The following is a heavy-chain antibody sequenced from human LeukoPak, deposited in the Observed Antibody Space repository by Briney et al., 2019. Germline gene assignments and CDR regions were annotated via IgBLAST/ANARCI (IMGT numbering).Heavy chain of an antibody. CDR1: GFTFSSYA. Sequence: GGSLTLSCAASGFTFSSYAMSWVRQAPGKGLKGISSICGSGGSRYYADFVKGRFTISRDNSKNTLSMQMKSLRAENTAVYYCAKRRAYYDSSPDVFDIWGQGTMVTVSS. J-gene: IGHJ3*02. CDR2: ICGSGGSR. D-gene: IGHD3-22*01. CDR3: AKRRAYYDSSPDVFDI. V-gene: IGHV3-23*01.